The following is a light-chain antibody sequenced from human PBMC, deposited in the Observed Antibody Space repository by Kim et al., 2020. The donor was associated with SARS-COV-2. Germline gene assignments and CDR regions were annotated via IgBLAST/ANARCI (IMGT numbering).Light chain of an antibody. J-gene: IGLJ1*01. V-gene: IGLV3-19*01. Sequence: ALGQTIRIKCQGDSLTDYFAGWYQQKPGQAPVLVIYGKNNRPSGIPDRFSGSISGTPASLTITGTQAEDEADYYCCSRDISGNHYLFGPGTKVTVL. CDR2: GKN. CDR3: CSRDISGNHYL. CDR1: SLTDYF.